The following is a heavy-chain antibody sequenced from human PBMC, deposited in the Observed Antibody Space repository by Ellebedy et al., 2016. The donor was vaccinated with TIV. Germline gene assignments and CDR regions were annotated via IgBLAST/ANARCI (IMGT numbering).Heavy chain of an antibody. Sequence: PGGSLRLSCDASGFIFSSFAMSWVRQAPGKGLEWVSAIGGSGSRAYYADSVNGRFTISRDNPRSMMYLQMNSLRTEDTAVYYCVKVTAWYSSSRYFPEWGQGTLVTVSS. CDR2: IGGSGSRA. CDR3: VKVTAWYSSSRYFPE. CDR1: GFIFSSFA. J-gene: IGHJ4*02. V-gene: IGHV3-23*01. D-gene: IGHD6-13*01.